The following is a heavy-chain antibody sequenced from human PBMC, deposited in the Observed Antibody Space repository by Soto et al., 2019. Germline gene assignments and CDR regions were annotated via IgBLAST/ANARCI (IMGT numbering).Heavy chain of an antibody. CDR3: ARERLNYYASSGYPDY. V-gene: IGHV4-30-4*02. CDR2: IYYSGST. D-gene: IGHD3-22*01. J-gene: IGHJ4*02. CDR1: GGSISSGDYY. Sequence: SETLSLTCTVSGGSISSGDYYGSWIRQPPGKGRDWIGYIYYSGSTYYNPSLKSRGTISVDTSKNQFSLKLSSVTAADTAVYYCARERLNYYASSGYPDYWGQGTLVTASS.